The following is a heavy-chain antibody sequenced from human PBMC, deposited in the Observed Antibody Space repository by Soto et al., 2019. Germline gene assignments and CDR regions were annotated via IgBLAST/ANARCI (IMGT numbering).Heavy chain of an antibody. Sequence: GGSLRLSCAASGFTFSSYGMHWVRQAPGKGLEWVAVIWYDGSNKYYADSVKGRFTISRDNSKNTLYLQMNSLRAEDTAVYYCARGPGIAVAGSDYWGQGTLVTVSS. CDR2: IWYDGSNK. V-gene: IGHV3-33*01. D-gene: IGHD6-19*01. CDR3: ARGPGIAVAGSDY. J-gene: IGHJ4*02. CDR1: GFTFSSYG.